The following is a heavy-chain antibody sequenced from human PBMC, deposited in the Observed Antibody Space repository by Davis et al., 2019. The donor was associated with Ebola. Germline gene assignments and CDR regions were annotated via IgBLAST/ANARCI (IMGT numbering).Heavy chain of an antibody. CDR3: AALGDG. J-gene: IGHJ4*02. Sequence: SDTLSLTCTVSGGAISAYYLSWIRQPQGKGLELIGYIYYSGSTNYNPSLKSRVTISVDTSKNQFSLKLSSVTAADTAVYYCAALGDGWGQGTLDTVYS. CDR1: GGAISAYY. V-gene: IGHV4-59*01. CDR2: IYYSGST.